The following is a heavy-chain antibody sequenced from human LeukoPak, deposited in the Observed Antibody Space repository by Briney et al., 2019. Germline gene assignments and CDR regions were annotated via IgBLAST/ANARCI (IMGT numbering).Heavy chain of an antibody. CDR1: GYTFTGYY. Sequence: ASVKVSCKASGYTFTGYYMHWVRQAPGQGLEWMGWINPNSGGTNSAQKFQGRVTMTGDTSINTAYMELSSLISDDTAVYYCARRYGDWNENYFDYWGQGTLVTVSS. CDR2: INPNSGGT. D-gene: IGHD1-1*01. V-gene: IGHV1-2*02. J-gene: IGHJ4*02. CDR3: ARRYGDWNENYFDY.